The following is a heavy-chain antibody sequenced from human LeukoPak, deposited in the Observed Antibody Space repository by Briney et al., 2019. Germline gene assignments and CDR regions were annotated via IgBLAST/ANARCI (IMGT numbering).Heavy chain of an antibody. D-gene: IGHD2-2*01. CDR2: INPNSGGT. J-gene: IGHJ3*02. CDR1: GYTFTGYY. V-gene: IGHV1-2*02. CDR3: ARDIVVVPAENDAFDI. Sequence: ASVKVSCKASGYTFTGYYMHWVRQAPGQGLEWMGWINPNSGGTNYAQKFQGRVTMTRDTSISTAYMELSRLRSGDTAVYYCARDIVVVPAENDAFDIWGQGTMVTVSS.